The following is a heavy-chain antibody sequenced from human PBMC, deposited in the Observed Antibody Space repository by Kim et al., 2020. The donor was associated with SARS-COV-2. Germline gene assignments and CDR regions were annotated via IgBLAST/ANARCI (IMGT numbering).Heavy chain of an antibody. Sequence: GGSLRLSCAASGFTFSSYGMHWVRQAPGKGLEWVAAIWYDGGNKYYADSVKGRFTISRDNSKNTLYLQMNSLRAEDTAVYYCARGSYYQDYYYYGMDVWGQGTTVTVSS. V-gene: IGHV3-33*01. D-gene: IGHD1-26*01. CDR1: GFTFSSYG. CDR2: IWYDGGNK. J-gene: IGHJ6*02. CDR3: ARGSYYQDYYYYGMDV.